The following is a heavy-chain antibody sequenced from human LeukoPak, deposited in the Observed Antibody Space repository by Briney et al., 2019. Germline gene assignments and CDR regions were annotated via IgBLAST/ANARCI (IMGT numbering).Heavy chain of an antibody. CDR2: IYTSGST. CDR3: AREGYSYGFHY. Sequence: SETLSLTCTVSGGSISSYYWSWVRQPAGKGLEWIGRIYTSGSTNYNPSLKSRVTMSVDTSKNQFSLELSSVTAADTAVYYCAREGYSYGFHYWGQGTLVTVSS. J-gene: IGHJ4*02. D-gene: IGHD5-18*01. V-gene: IGHV4-4*07. CDR1: GGSISSYY.